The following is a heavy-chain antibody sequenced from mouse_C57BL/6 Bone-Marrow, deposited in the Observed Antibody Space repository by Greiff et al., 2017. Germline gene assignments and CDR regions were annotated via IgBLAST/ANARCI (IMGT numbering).Heavy chain of an antibody. Sequence: VKLQQPDAELVKPGASVKLSCKASGYTFTGYCMHWVKQRPGRGLEWIGMIDPSSGGTKYNEKFKSKATLTVDKSSSTAYMHLSSLTSEDSAVYDCARGKYIYWYCAVWGTGTTVTVSS. J-gene: IGHJ1*03. CDR2: IDPSSGGT. D-gene: IGHD2-1*01. CDR3: ARGKYIYWYCAV. CDR1: GYTFTGYC. V-gene: IGHV1-72*01.